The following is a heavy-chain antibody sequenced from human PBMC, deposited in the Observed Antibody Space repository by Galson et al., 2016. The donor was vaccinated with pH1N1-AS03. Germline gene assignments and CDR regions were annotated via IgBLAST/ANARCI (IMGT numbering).Heavy chain of an antibody. J-gene: IGHJ4*02. V-gene: IGHV4-34*01. Sequence: SETLSLTCTVSGRSLTDYQWSWIRQSPGKGLEWIGEISHSGITDYNPSLKSRVSISVDTSKDQFSLNLSSMTAADAAVYYCARGNPFLGSSWYEDSWGQGTLVIVSS. CDR3: ARGNPFLGSSWYEDS. D-gene: IGHD6-13*01. CDR2: ISHSGIT. CDR1: GRSLTDYQ.